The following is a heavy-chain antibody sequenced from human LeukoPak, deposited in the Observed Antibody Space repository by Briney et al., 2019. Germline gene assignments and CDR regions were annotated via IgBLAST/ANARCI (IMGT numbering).Heavy chain of an antibody. J-gene: IGHJ5*02. D-gene: IGHD5-12*01. V-gene: IGHV6-1*01. Sequence: SQTLSLTCAISGDSVSSNSAAWNWIRQSPSRGLEWLGRTYYRSKWYNDYAVSVKSRITINPDTSKNQFSLKLSSVTAADTAVYYCARHHLQMGYGADNWFDPWGQGTLVTVSS. CDR3: ARHHLQMGYGADNWFDP. CDR1: GDSVSSNSAA. CDR2: TYYRSKWYN.